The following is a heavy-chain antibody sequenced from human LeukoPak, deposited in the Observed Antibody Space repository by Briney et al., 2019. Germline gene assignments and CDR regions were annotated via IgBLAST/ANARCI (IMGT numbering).Heavy chain of an antibody. CDR1: GYTFTGDY. CDR2: INTNSGGT. V-gene: IGHV1-2*04. D-gene: IGHD5-12*01. CDR3: ARARRGGYSGYDYAY. Sequence: SVNLSCTPSGYTFTGDYMHWGRQAPGQGLGWLGWINTNSGGTNSAQTFQGWVTMTRDTSISTAYMELSRLRSDATAAYDCARARRGGYSGYDYAYWGQGTLVTVSS. J-gene: IGHJ4*02.